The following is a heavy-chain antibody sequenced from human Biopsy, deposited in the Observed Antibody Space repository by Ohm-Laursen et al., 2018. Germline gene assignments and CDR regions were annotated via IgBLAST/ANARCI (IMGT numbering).Heavy chain of an antibody. CDR2: ISPYNDKT. D-gene: IGHD2/OR15-2a*01. Sequence: GASVKVSCKASGYTFTSYDISWVRQAPGQGLEWMGWISPYNDKTSYPPKLQDRVTMTADTSTNTAHMELRSLRSDDTAAYYCARVFCTSTTCYGLLDNWGQGTVVTVSS. CDR1: GYTFTSYD. V-gene: IGHV1-18*01. J-gene: IGHJ4*02. CDR3: ARVFCTSTTCYGLLDN.